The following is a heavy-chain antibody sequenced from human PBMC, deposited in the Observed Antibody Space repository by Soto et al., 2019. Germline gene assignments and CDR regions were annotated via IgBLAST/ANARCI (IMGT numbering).Heavy chain of an antibody. J-gene: IGHJ5*02. V-gene: IGHV1-69*13. D-gene: IGHD3-22*01. Sequence: SVQVSCKASGGTFSSYAISWVREAPGQGLEWMGGIIPIFGTANYAQKFQGRVTITADESTSTAYMELSSLRSEDTAVYYCARDRGPSSGYYPYWFDPWGQGTLVTVSS. CDR1: GGTFSSYA. CDR3: ARDRGPSSGYYPYWFDP. CDR2: IIPIFGTA.